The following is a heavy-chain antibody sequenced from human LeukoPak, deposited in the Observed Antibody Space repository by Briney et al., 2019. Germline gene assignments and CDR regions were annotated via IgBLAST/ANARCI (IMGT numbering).Heavy chain of an antibody. CDR3: ARHSVSRTSPSDPFNI. J-gene: IGHJ3*02. CDR1: GYNFTSHW. CDR2: IYPADSRT. V-gene: IGHV5-51*01. D-gene: IGHD3-16*01. Sequence: ESLKISCKGSGYNFTSHWIGWVRQMPGKGLEWMGIIYPADSRTRDSPSFQGHVTISVDKSISTAYLQWSSLKASDTAMYYCARHSVSRTSPSDPFNIWGQGTMVTVSS.